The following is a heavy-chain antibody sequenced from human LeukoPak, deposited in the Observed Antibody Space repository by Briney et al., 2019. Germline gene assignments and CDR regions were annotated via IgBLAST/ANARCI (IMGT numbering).Heavy chain of an antibody. J-gene: IGHJ5*02. CDR3: ARHPSYYYDSSGYLNWFDP. V-gene: IGHV4-59*08. CDR2: IYYSGST. Sequence: SETLSLTCTVSGGSISSYYWSWIRQPPGKGLEWIGYIYYSGSTNYNPSLKSRVTISVDTSKNQFSLKLSSVTAADTAVCYCARHPSYYYDSSGYLNWFDPWGQGTLVTVSS. CDR1: GGSISSYY. D-gene: IGHD3-22*01.